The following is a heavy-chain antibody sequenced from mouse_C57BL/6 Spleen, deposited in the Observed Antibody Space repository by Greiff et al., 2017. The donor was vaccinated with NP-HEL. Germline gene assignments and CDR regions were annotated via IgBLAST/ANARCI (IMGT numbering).Heavy chain of an antibody. CDR1: GYAFSSYW. J-gene: IGHJ2*01. CDR2: IYPGDGDT. Sequence: QVQLKQSGAELVKPGASVKISCKASGYAFSSYWMNWVKQRPGKGLEWIGQIYPGDGDTNYNGKFKGKATLTADKSSSTAYMQLSSLTSEDSAVYFCARSDYYGSSPDYWGQGTTLTVSS. V-gene: IGHV1-80*01. CDR3: ARSDYYGSSPDY. D-gene: IGHD1-1*01.